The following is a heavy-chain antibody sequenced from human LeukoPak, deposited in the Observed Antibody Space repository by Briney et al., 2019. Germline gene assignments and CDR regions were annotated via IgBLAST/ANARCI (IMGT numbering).Heavy chain of an antibody. CDR3: TRDNAAAVSYWYFDL. D-gene: IGHD6-13*01. V-gene: IGHV3-49*04. CDR1: GFTFGDFA. J-gene: IGHJ2*01. Sequence: PGGSLRLSCTASGFTFGDFAMSWVRQAPGKGLEWVSFIRSKACGGTTEYAACVKGRFTISRDDSKSIAYLQMNSLKTEDTAVYYCTRDNAAAVSYWYFDLWGRGTLVTVSS. CDR2: IRSKACGGTT.